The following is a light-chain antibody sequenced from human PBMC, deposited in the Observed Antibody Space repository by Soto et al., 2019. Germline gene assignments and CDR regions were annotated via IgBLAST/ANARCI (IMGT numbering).Light chain of an antibody. CDR3: SSYTTSNTYV. CDR2: EVN. J-gene: IGLJ1*01. CDR1: SSDIGVYNY. V-gene: IGLV2-14*01. Sequence: QSALTQPASVSGSPGQSITFSCTGTSSDIGVYNYVSWYQQHPGKAPKLMIYEVNNRPSGVSNRFSGSKSGNTASLTISGPQAEDEADYYCSSYTTSNTYVFGTGTKVTVL.